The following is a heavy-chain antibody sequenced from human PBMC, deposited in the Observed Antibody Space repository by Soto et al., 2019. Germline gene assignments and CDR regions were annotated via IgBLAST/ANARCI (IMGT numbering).Heavy chain of an antibody. D-gene: IGHD1-26*01. V-gene: IGHV3-48*02. CDR1: GFTFSSYS. CDR2: MSSSSSTI. Sequence: GGSLRLSCAASGFTFSSYSMNWVRQAPGKGLEWVSYMSSSSSTIYYADSVKGRFTISRDNAKNSLYLQMNSLRDEDTAVYYCARSGRTSPVGGDYYYGMDVWGQGTTVTVSS. J-gene: IGHJ6*02. CDR3: ARSGRTSPVGGDYYYGMDV.